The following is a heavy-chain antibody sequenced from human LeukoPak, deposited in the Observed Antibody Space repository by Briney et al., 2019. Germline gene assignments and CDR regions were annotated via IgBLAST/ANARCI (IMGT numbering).Heavy chain of an antibody. CDR2: ISGSGGST. CDR3: AKEYYYDSSGSRYYFDY. V-gene: IGHV3-23*01. Sequence: GGSLRLSCAASGFTFSSYAMSWVRQAPGKGLEWVSAISGSGGSTYYADPVKGRFTISRDNSKNTLYLQMNSLRAEDTAVYYCAKEYYYDSSGSRYYFDYWGQGTLVTVSS. D-gene: IGHD3-22*01. J-gene: IGHJ4*02. CDR1: GFTFSSYA.